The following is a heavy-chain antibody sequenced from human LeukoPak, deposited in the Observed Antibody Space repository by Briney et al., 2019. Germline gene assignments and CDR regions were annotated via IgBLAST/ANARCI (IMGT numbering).Heavy chain of an antibody. CDR3: ARETYYYDSSGPEVWWFDP. CDR2: IWYDGSNK. D-gene: IGHD3-22*01. CDR1: GFTFSSYG. V-gene: IGHV3-33*08. Sequence: QAGGSLRLSCAASGFTFSSYGMHWVRQAPGKGLEWVAVIWYDGSNKYYADSVKGRFTISRDNSKNTLYLQMNSLRAEDTAVYYCARETYYYDSSGPEVWWFDPWGQGTLVTVSS. J-gene: IGHJ5*02.